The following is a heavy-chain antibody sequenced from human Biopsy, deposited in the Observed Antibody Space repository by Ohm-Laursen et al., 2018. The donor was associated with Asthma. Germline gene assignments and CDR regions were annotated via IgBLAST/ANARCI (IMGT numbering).Heavy chain of an antibody. CDR1: GYNFISFA. Sequence: ASVKVSCNASGYNFISFAIHWVRQAPGQRLEWMGWVNTGNGDTKYSQKFQCRVTITRDTSASTAYMELRSLRSEDTATYYCARTYYDFLTGQVKDVFGVWGQGTMVTVSS. D-gene: IGHD3-9*01. CDR3: ARTYYDFLTGQVKDVFGV. V-gene: IGHV1-3*04. J-gene: IGHJ3*01. CDR2: VNTGNGDT.